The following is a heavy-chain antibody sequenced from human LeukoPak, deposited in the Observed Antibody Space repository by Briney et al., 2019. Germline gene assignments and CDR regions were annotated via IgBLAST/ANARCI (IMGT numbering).Heavy chain of an antibody. CDR2: ISAYNGNI. J-gene: IGHJ4*02. CDR1: GYTFTSYA. Sequence: GASVKVSCKASGYTFTSYAMHWVRQAPGQGLEWLGWISAYNGNIDYAQKLQGRVTLTTDTSTSTAYMEVRSLRSDDTAVYYCASMSGYYPSYYFDYWGQGTLVTVSS. V-gene: IGHV1-18*01. D-gene: IGHD3-3*01. CDR3: ASMSGYYPSYYFDY.